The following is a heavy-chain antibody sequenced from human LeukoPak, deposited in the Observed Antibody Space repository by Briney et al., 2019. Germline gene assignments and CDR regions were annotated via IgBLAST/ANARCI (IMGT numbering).Heavy chain of an antibody. J-gene: IGHJ4*02. CDR1: GYTFTSYD. CDR3: ARSHSSSWYFTRSGIDY. Sequence: ASVKVSCKASGYTFTSYDINWVRQASGQGLEWMGSMNPNSGNTGYAQKFQGRVTMTRNTSISTAYMELSSLRSEDTAVYYCARSHSSSWYFTRSGIDYWGQGTLVTVSS. D-gene: IGHD6-13*01. CDR2: MNPNSGNT. V-gene: IGHV1-8*01.